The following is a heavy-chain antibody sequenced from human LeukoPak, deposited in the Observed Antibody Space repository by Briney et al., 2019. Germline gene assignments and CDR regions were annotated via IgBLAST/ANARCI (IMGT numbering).Heavy chain of an antibody. CDR1: GFTFSSYE. CDR2: ISSSATFI. V-gene: IGHV3-48*03. J-gene: IGHJ4*02. Sequence: PGGALRLSFAGPGFTFSSYEMNWVRQAPGKGLEWVLYISSSATFIYYADSVKGRFTISRDNAKNSLYLQMNSLRAEDTAVYYCARVPYSGYDHVLDYWGQGTLVTVSS. D-gene: IGHD5-12*01. CDR3: ARVPYSGYDHVLDY.